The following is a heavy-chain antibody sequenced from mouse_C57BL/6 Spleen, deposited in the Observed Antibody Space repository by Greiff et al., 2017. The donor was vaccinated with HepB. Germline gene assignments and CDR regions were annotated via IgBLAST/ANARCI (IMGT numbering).Heavy chain of an antibody. Sequence: VQLQQSGAELVKPGASVKISCKASGYAFSSYWMNWVKQRPGKGLEWIGQIYPGDGDTNYNGKFKGKATLTADKSSSTADMQPSTLTSEDSAVYFWARYSSGSYAMYYWGQGTSVTVSS. V-gene: IGHV1-80*01. CDR2: IYPGDGDT. J-gene: IGHJ4*01. CDR3: ARYSSGSYAMYY. CDR1: GYAFSSYW. D-gene: IGHD3-2*02.